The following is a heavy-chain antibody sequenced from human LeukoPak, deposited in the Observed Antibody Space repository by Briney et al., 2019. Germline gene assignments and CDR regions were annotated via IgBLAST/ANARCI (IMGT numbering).Heavy chain of an antibody. D-gene: IGHD3-10*01. Sequence: SETLSLTCTVSGASVSGYYWSWIRQPPGKGLEWIGYIHYTGNTDYNPSLTSRVTMSVDTSKNQFSLMLTSVTAADTAVYYCARGYGSGSYNNFNQWGQGLLVAVSS. V-gene: IGHV4-59*02. CDR1: GASVSGYY. CDR2: IHYTGNT. J-gene: IGHJ4*02. CDR3: ARGYGSGSYNNFNQ.